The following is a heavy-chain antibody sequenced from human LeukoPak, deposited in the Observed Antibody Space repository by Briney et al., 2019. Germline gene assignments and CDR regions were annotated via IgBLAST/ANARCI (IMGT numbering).Heavy chain of an antibody. CDR2: IYYSGST. Sequence: SETLSLTCTVSGGSISSGGYYWSWIRQHPGKGLEWIGYIYYSGSTYYNPSLKSRVTISVDTSKNQFSLKLSSVTAADTAVYYCARGGGYCSGGSCYSRHALFDYWGQGTLVTVSS. D-gene: IGHD2-15*01. CDR3: ARGGGYCSGGSCYSRHALFDY. V-gene: IGHV4-31*03. CDR1: GGSISSGGYY. J-gene: IGHJ4*02.